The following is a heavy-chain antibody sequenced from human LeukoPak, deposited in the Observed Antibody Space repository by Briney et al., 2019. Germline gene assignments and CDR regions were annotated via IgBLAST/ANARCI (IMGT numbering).Heavy chain of an antibody. CDR2: ISGSGGST. D-gene: IGHD3-22*01. J-gene: IGHJ4*02. V-gene: IGHV3-23*01. Sequence: GGSLRLSCAASGFTFSRHWMTWVRQAPGKGLEWVSAISGSGGSTYYADSVKGRFTISRDNSKNTLYLQMNSLRAEDTAVYYCAKEKKGTNYYDSSGYRYFDYWGQGTLVTVSS. CDR1: GFTFSRHW. CDR3: AKEKKGTNYYDSSGYRYFDY.